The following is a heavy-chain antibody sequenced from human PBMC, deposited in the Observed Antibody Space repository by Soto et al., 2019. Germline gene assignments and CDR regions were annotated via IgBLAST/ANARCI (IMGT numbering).Heavy chain of an antibody. J-gene: IGHJ4*02. CDR1: GGTFSSYA. D-gene: IGHD6-13*01. Sequence: SVKVSCKASGGTFSSYAISWVRQAPGQGLEWMGGIIPIFGTANYARKFQGRVTITADESTSTAYMELSSLRSEDTAVYYCAREGVAAAGTFGYWGQGTLVTVSS. CDR2: IIPIFGTA. V-gene: IGHV1-69*13. CDR3: AREGVAAAGTFGY.